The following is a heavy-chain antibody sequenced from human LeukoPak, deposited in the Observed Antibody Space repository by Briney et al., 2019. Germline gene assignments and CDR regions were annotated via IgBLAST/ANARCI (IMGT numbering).Heavy chain of an antibody. Sequence: GGSLRLSCAASGFTFSSYAMHWVRQAPEKGLEYVSAISSNGGSTYYANSVKGRFTISRDNSKNTLYLQMGSLRAEDMAVYYCARELGYCSSTSCYDYMDVWGKGTTVTVSS. J-gene: IGHJ6*03. CDR2: ISSNGGST. D-gene: IGHD2-2*01. V-gene: IGHV3-64*01. CDR3: ARELGYCSSTSCYDYMDV. CDR1: GFTFSSYA.